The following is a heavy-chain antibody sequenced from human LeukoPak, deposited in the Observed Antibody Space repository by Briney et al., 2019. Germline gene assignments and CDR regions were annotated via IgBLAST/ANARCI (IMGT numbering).Heavy chain of an antibody. CDR2: ISSSGSTI. D-gene: IGHD6-13*01. Sequence: GGSLRLSCAASGFTFSSYEMNWVRQAPGKGLEWVSYISSSGSTIYYADSVKGRFTISRDNAKNSLYLQMNSLRAEDTAVYYCAPGPTIAAAGQASDYWGQGTLVTVSS. CDR1: GFTFSSYE. V-gene: IGHV3-48*03. J-gene: IGHJ4*02. CDR3: APGPTIAAAGQASDY.